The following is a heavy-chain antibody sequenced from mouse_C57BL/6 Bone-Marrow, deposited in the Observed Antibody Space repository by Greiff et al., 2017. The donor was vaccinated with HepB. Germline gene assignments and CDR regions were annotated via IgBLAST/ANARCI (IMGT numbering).Heavy chain of an antibody. J-gene: IGHJ4*01. CDR2: ISYDGSN. CDR3: ARVHYYGSSYEDAMDY. V-gene: IGHV3-6*01. CDR1: GYSITSGYY. D-gene: IGHD1-1*01. Sequence: EVKLQESGPGLVKPSQSLSLTCSVTGYSITSGYYWNWIRQFPGNKLEWMGYISYDGSNNYNPSLKNRISITRDTSKNQFFLKLNSVTTEDTATYYCARVHYYGSSYEDAMDYWGQGTSVTVSS.